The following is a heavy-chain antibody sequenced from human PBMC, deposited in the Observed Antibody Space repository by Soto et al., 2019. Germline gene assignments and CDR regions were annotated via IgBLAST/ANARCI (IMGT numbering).Heavy chain of an antibody. J-gene: IGHJ3*02. D-gene: IGHD5-12*01. Sequence: QVQLVESGGGVVQPGRSLRLSCAASGFTFSSYAMHWVRQAPGKGLEWVAVISYDGSNKYYADSVKGRFTISRDNSKNTLYLQMNSRRAEDAAVYYCARDKWISNAFDIWGQGTMVTVSS. CDR2: ISYDGSNK. V-gene: IGHV3-30-3*01. CDR1: GFTFSSYA. CDR3: ARDKWISNAFDI.